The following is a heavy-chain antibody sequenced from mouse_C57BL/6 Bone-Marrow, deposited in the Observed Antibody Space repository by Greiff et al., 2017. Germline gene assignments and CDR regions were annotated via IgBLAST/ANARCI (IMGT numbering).Heavy chain of an antibody. D-gene: IGHD1-1*01. Sequence: EVQLQQSGAELVKPGASVKLSCTASGFNIKDYYIHWVKQRPEQGLEWIGRIDPEDGETKYAPKFQDKATITADTSSNTAYLQLSSLTSEDTAVYYCTRSLIYYGTNYWGQGTTPTVSS. V-gene: IGHV14-2*01. CDR3: TRSLIYYGTNY. J-gene: IGHJ2*01. CDR1: GFNIKDYY. CDR2: IDPEDGET.